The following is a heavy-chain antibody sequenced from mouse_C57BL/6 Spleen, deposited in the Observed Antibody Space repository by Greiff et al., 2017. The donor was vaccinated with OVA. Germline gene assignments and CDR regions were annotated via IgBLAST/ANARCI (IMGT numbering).Heavy chain of an antibody. CDR1: GYTFTSYW. J-gene: IGHJ4*01. V-gene: IGHV1-55*01. D-gene: IGHD2-4*01. CDR2: IYPGSGST. Sequence: QVQLQQPGAELVQPGASVKLSFKASGYTFTSYWITWVKQRPGPGLEWIGDIYPGSGSTNYNEKFKSKATLTVDTSSSTAYMQLSSLTSADSAVYYCARGIYYDYDDYAMDYWGQGTSVTVSS. CDR3: ARGIYYDYDDYAMDY.